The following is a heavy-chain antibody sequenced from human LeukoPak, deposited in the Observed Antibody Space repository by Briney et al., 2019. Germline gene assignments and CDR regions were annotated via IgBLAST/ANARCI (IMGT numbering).Heavy chain of an antibody. J-gene: IGHJ4*02. CDR1: GFTFSNYW. Sequence: GGSLRLSCAASGFTFSNYWMSWVRQAPGKGLEWVAHINEDGNRKYYVDSVKGRFTISRENAKNSLYLQMSSLRAEDTAVYYCARGGWYYFEYWGQGVLVTVSS. V-gene: IGHV3-7*01. CDR3: ARGGWYYFEY. CDR2: INEDGNRK.